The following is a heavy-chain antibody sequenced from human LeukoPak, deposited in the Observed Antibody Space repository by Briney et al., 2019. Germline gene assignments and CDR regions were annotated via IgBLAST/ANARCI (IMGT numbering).Heavy chain of an antibody. CDR3: ARATGVGDAFDI. CDR2: IYYSGST. Sequence: SETLSLTCTVSGGSISSYYWSWIRQPPGKGLEWIGYIYYSGSTNYNPSLKSRVIISVDTSKNQFSLKLSSVTAADTAVYYCARATGVGDAFDIWGQGTMVTVSS. D-gene: IGHD1-14*01. CDR1: GGSISSYY. V-gene: IGHV4-59*01. J-gene: IGHJ3*02.